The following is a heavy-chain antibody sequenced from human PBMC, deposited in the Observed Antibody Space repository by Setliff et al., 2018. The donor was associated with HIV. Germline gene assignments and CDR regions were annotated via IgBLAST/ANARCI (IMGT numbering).Heavy chain of an antibody. CDR2: ISAYNRNV. V-gene: IGHV1-18*04. CDR1: GSTFSDYY. Sequence: ASVKVSCKASGSTFSDYYLHWVRQAPGQAIEWMGWISAYNRNVNYSQKVQGRVTMTTDTSTSTAYMELKSLKSDDTAVYYCARVLDPGIAVATHAFDIWGQGTMVTVSS. CDR3: ARVLDPGIAVATHAFDI. D-gene: IGHD6-19*01. J-gene: IGHJ3*02.